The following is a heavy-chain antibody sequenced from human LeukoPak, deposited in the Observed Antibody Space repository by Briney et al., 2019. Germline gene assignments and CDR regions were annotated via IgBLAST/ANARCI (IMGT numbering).Heavy chain of an antibody. CDR2: IYYSGST. V-gene: IGHV4-59*08. D-gene: IGHD1-26*01. J-gene: IGHJ6*03. CDR1: GGSISTYY. CDR3: ARGAAPNPYSGSLYYYYMDV. Sequence: SETLSLTCTVSGGSISTYYWSWIRQPPGKGLEWIGYIYYSGSTNYNPSLKSRVTISVDTSKNQFSLKLSSVTAADTAVYYCARGAAPNPYSGSLYYYYMDVWGKGTTVTVSS.